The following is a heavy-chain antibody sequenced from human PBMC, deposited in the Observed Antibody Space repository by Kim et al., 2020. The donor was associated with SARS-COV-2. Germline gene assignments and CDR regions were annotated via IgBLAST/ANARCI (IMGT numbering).Heavy chain of an antibody. Sequence: SETLSLTCAVYGGSSSGYYWSWIRKPPGKGVEWIGEFSQSGSTNYNPSLKSRVTISVDTSKNQFSLKESLVTDADRAVYYCARRRQRTAARDDDDMDFWG. J-gene: IGHJ6*03. V-gene: IGHV4-34*01. D-gene: IGHD6-25*01. CDR3: ARRRQRTAARDDDDMDF. CDR2: FSQSGST. CDR1: GGSSSGYY.